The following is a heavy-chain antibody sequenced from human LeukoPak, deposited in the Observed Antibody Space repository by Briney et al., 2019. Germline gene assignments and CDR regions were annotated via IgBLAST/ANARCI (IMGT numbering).Heavy chain of an antibody. CDR1: GGSFSGYY. Sequence: SETLSLTCAVYGGSFSGYYWSWIRQPPGKGLEWIGEINNSESTNYDPSLKSRVTISVDTSKNQFSLKLSSVTAADTAIYYCARETAAAGSFIAINDYWGQGTLVTVSS. J-gene: IGHJ4*02. V-gene: IGHV4-34*01. CDR3: ARETAAAGSFIAINDY. D-gene: IGHD6-13*01. CDR2: INNSEST.